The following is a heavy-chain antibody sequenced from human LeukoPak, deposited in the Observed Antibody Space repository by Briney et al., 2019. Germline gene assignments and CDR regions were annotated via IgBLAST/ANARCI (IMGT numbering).Heavy chain of an antibody. CDR1: GDSVSSNSAG. J-gene: IGHJ5*02. CDR2: TYYRSKWYN. CDR3: AREFCSGGSCYTNWFDP. D-gene: IGHD2-15*01. Sequence: SQTLSLTCAISGDSVSSNSAGWNWIRQSPSRGLEWLGRTYYRSKWYNDYAVSVKSRITINPDTSKNQFSLQLNSVTPEDTAVYYCAREFCSGGSCYTNWFDPWGQGTLVTVSS. V-gene: IGHV6-1*01.